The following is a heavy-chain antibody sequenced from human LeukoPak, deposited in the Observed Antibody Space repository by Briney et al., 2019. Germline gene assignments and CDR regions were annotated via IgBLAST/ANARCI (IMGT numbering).Heavy chain of an antibody. J-gene: IGHJ4*02. CDR3: AKGLGKATVTPLGY. V-gene: IGHV3-48*01. CDR1: EFTFSSYS. CDR2: ITNSGNSK. D-gene: IGHD4-11*01. Sequence: GGSLRLSCAASEFTFSSYSMNWVRQAPGKGLEWVSYITNSGNSKSYADSVKGRFTISRDNSKNTLYLQMDSLRAEDTAVYYCAKGLGKATVTPLGYWGQGTLVTVSS.